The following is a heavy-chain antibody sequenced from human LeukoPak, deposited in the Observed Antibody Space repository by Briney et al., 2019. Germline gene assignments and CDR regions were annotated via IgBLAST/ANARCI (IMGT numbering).Heavy chain of an antibody. Sequence: GGSLRLSCAASGFTFSNAWMSWVRQAPGKGLEWVGRIKSKTDGGTTDYAAPVKGRFTISRDDSKNTLYLQMNSLKTEDTAVYYCTTVIDYYDSNKFDYWGQGTLVTVSS. J-gene: IGHJ4*02. CDR3: TTVIDYYDSNKFDY. CDR1: GFTFSNAW. CDR2: IKSKTDGGTT. V-gene: IGHV3-15*01. D-gene: IGHD3-22*01.